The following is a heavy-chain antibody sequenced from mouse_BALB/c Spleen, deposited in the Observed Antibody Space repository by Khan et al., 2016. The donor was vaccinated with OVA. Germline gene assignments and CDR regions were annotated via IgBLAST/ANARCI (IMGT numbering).Heavy chain of an antibody. CDR3: ARHDGYAHYYAMDY. Sequence: QVQLKESGPGLVAPSQSLSITCTISGFSLTSYGVHWVRQPPGKGLEWLVVIWSDGSTTYNSALKSRLSISKDNSTSQVFLNMNSPQTDDTAMYYCARHDGYAHYYAMDYWGQGTSVTVSS. CDR1: GFSLTSYG. D-gene: IGHD2-3*01. V-gene: IGHV2-6-1*01. CDR2: IWSDGST. J-gene: IGHJ4*01.